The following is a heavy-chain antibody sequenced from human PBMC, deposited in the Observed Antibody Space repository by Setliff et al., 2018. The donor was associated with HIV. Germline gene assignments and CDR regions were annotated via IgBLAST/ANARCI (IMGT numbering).Heavy chain of an antibody. V-gene: IGHV4-28*01. CDR2: IYNNRGT. CDR1: GYSISSSYW. CDR3: ARSPLWFGKADWYVDL. Sequence: SETLSLTCAVSGYSISSSYWWGWIRQPPGKGLEWIGYIYNNRGTYYNPSLKSRVTMSVDTSNNQFSLKLRSVTAVDTAVYYCARSPLWFGKADWYVDLWVRGTLVTVSS. D-gene: IGHD3-10*01. J-gene: IGHJ2*01.